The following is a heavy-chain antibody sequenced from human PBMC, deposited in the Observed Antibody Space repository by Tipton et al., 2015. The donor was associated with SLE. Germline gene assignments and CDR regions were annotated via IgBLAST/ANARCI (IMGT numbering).Heavy chain of an antibody. Sequence: SVRGRFTISRDNSKNTLHLQMNSLRAEDTAVYYCARDGSTTSYYYNGLDVWGQGTTVTVSS. J-gene: IGHJ6*02. V-gene: IGHV3-30*07. D-gene: IGHD2-15*01. CDR3: ARDGSTTSYYYNGLDV.